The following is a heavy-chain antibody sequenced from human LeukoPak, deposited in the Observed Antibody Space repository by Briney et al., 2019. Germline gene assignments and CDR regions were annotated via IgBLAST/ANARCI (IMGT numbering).Heavy chain of an antibody. D-gene: IGHD1-1*01. CDR3: ALIGGLEPNPALDY. V-gene: IGHV3-21*01. CDR2: ISSSSSYI. CDR1: GFTFSSYS. Sequence: GGSLRLSCAASGFTFSSYSMNWVRQAPGKGLEWVSSISSSSSYIYYADSVKGRFTISRDNAKNSLYLQMNSLRAEDTAVYYCALIGGLEPNPALDYWGQGTLVTVS. J-gene: IGHJ4*02.